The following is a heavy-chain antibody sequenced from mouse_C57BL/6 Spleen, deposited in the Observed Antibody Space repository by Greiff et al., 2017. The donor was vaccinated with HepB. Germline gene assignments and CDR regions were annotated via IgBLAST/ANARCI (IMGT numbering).Heavy chain of an antibody. CDR1: GYTFTDYN. Sequence: EVQLVESGPELVKPGASVKMSCKASGYTFTDYNMHWVKQSHGKSLEWIGDINPNNGGTSYNQKFKGKATLTVDKSSSTAYMELRSLTSEDSAVYYCARPGYAMDYWGQGTSVTVSS. CDR3: ARPGYAMDY. J-gene: IGHJ4*01. V-gene: IGHV1-18*01. CDR2: INPNNGGT.